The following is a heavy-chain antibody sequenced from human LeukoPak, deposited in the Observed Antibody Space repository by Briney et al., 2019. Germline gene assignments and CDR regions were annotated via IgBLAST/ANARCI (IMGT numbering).Heavy chain of an antibody. V-gene: IGHV3-74*01. Sequence: GRSLRLSCAASGFTFNNYWMHWVRQAPGKGLVWVSRINSDGSSTRYADSVTGRFTISRDNAKNRLYLQMNSLRGEDTAVYYCARENFDPWGQGTLVTVSS. CDR1: GFTFNNYW. J-gene: IGHJ5*02. CDR3: ARENFDP. CDR2: INSDGSST.